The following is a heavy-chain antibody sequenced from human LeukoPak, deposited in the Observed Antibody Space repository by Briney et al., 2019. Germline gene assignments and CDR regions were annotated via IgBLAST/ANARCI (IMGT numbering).Heavy chain of an antibody. CDR1: GYTFTGYY. CDR3: ARGLHCSSTSCSVS. CDR2: INPNSGGT. V-gene: IGHV1-2*02. Sequence: GASVKVSCKASGYTFTGYYMHWVRLAPGQGLEWMGWINPNSGGTNYAQKFQGRVTMTRDTSISTAYMELSRLRSEDTAVYYCARGLHCSSTSCSVSWGQGTLVTVSS. J-gene: IGHJ4*02. D-gene: IGHD2-2*01.